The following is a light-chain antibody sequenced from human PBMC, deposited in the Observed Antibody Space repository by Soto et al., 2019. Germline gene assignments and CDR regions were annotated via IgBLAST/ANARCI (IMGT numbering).Light chain of an antibody. J-gene: IGKJ3*01. CDR2: GAS. CDR3: QQYNSLPPFT. V-gene: IGKV1-33*01. Sequence: DIQMTQSPSSLSASDGDRVTIPCQASQDISNYLNWYQQKPGRAPKLLIYGASNLETGVPSRFRGSGSGTDFTLTISSLQPEDIATYYCQQYNSLPPFTFGPGTKVDIK. CDR1: QDISNY.